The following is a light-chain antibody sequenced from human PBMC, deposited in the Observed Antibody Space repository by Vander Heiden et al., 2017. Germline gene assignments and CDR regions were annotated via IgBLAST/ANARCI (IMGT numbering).Light chain of an antibody. CDR3: QAWDSSTFWV. V-gene: IGLV3-1*01. Sequence: SYELTQPPSGSVSPGQTASITCSGDKLGDKYACWYQQKPGQSPVLVIYQDSKRPSGIPERFSGSNPGNTATLTISGTQAMDEADYYCQAWDSSTFWVFGGGTKLTVL. CDR1: KLGDKY. J-gene: IGLJ3*02. CDR2: QDS.